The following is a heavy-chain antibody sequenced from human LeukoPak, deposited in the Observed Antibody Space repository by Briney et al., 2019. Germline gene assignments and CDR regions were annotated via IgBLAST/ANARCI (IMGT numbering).Heavy chain of an antibody. J-gene: IGHJ4*02. CDR2: VSGSGGNT. CDR1: GFTFSSYA. CDR3: AKDRSSGWCTTLDY. V-gene: IGHV3-23*01. D-gene: IGHD6-19*01. Sequence: PGASLRLSCAASGFTFSSYAITWVRQAPGKGLEWVSAVSGSGGNTSYADSVKGRFTISRDNSKNTLYLQMNSLRAEDTAVYYCAKDRSSGWCTTLDYWGQGVLVTVSS.